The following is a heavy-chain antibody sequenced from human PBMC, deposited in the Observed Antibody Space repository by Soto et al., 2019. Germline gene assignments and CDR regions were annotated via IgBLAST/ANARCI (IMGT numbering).Heavy chain of an antibody. J-gene: IGHJ6*02. V-gene: IGHV3-23*01. D-gene: IGHD1-26*01. CDR1: GFTFSSYA. Sequence: GGSLRLSCAASGFTFSSYAMSWVRQAPGKGLEWVSAISGSGGSTYYADSVKGRFTISRDNSKNTLYLQMNSLRAEDTAVYYCARPIWELTSLSYYGMDVWGQGTTVTVSS. CDR3: ARPIWELTSLSYYGMDV. CDR2: ISGSGGST.